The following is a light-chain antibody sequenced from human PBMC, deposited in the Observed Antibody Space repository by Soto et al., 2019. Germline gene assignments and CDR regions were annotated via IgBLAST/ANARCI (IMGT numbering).Light chain of an antibody. Sequence: QSVLTQPPSASGTPGQRVTISCSGSSSNIGSNTVNWYLQLPGTAPKLLIYRNNQRPSGVPDRFSGSKSGTSASLAISGLQSEDEADYYCAAWDDSLNVYYVFGTGTKLTVL. CDR1: SSNIGSNT. V-gene: IGLV1-44*01. J-gene: IGLJ1*01. CDR3: AAWDDSLNVYYV. CDR2: RNN.